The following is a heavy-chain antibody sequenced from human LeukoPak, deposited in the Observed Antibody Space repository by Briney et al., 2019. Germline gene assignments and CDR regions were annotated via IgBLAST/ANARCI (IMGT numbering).Heavy chain of an antibody. D-gene: IGHD2-8*01. J-gene: IGHJ3*02. CDR1: GGSISSGGYY. V-gene: IGHV4-61*08. CDR2: IYYSGST. Sequence: SETLSLTCTVSGGSISSGGYYWSWIRQHPGKGLEWIGYIYYSGSTSYNPSLKSRVTISVDTSKNQFSLKLSSVTAADTAVYYCARDPFYRNGAFDIWGQGTMVTVSS. CDR3: ARDPFYRNGAFDI.